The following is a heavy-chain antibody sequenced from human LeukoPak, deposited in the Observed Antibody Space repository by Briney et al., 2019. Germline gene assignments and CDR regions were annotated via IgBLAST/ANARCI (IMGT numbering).Heavy chain of an antibody. CDR3: AREGSTYYDFWSGYYSDNWFDP. CDR2: IYTSGST. CDR1: GGSISSYY. V-gene: IGHV4-4*07. J-gene: IGHJ5*02. D-gene: IGHD3-3*01. Sequence: SETLSLTCTVSGGSISSYYWSWIRQPAGKGLEWIGRIYTSGSTNYNPSLKSRVTMSVDTSKNQFSLKLSSVTAADTAVYCCAREGSTYYDFWSGYYSDNWFDPWGQGTLVTVSS.